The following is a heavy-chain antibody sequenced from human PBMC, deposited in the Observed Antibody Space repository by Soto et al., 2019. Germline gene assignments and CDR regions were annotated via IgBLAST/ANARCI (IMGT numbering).Heavy chain of an antibody. D-gene: IGHD2-15*01. Sequence: SSETLSLTCAVSGGSISSGGYSWSWIRQPPGKGLEWIGYIYHSGSTYYNPSLKSRVTISVDRSKNQFSLKLSSVTAADTAVYYCARAGLSCSGGSCYTWFDPWGQGTLVTVS. CDR3: ARAGLSCSGGSCYTWFDP. V-gene: IGHV4-30-2*01. CDR2: IYHSGST. J-gene: IGHJ5*02. CDR1: GGSISSGGYS.